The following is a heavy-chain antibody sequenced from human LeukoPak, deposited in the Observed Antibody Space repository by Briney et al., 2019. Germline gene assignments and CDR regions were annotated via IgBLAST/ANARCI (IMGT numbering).Heavy chain of an antibody. D-gene: IGHD4-11*01. CDR2: ITSSSSDI. V-gene: IGHV3-21*01. J-gene: IGHJ6*03. Sequence: GGSLRLSCEASGFAFNSYTITWVRQAPGKGLESVSSITSSSSDIYIAGAVKGRFTISRDNAKNSMFLQMSSLRVEDTAVYYCARVAQGATTENYFYYYMEVWGKGTTVTVSS. CDR3: ARVAQGATTENYFYYYMEV. CDR1: GFAFNSYT.